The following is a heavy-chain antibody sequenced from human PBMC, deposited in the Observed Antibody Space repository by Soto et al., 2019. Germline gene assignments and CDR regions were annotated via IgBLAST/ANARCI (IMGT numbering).Heavy chain of an antibody. V-gene: IGHV3-23*01. J-gene: IGHJ4*02. CDR3: AKTDLGGCSGGSCYPYYFDY. D-gene: IGHD2-15*01. CDR2: ISGSGGST. CDR1: GFTFSSYA. Sequence: GGSLRLSCAASGFTFSSYAMSWVRQAPGKGLEWVSAISGSGGSTYYADSVKGRFTISRDNSKNTLYLQMNSLRAEDTAVYYCAKTDLGGCSGGSCYPYYFDYWGLGTLVTVS.